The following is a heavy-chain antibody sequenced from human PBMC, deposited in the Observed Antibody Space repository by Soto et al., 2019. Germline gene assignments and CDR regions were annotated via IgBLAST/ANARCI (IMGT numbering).Heavy chain of an antibody. V-gene: IGHV4-34*01. J-gene: IGHJ4*02. CDR3: ARARKSPVLCH. CDR2: INHSGST. CDR1: GGSFSGYY. Sequence: QVQLQQWGAGLLKPSETLSLTCAVYGGSFSGYYWSWIRQPPGKGLEWIGEINHSGSTNYNPSLKGRVPLSVDTSQNQFSPELGSLTGPDTAVYFRARARKSPVLCHWGQGTLVTVSS.